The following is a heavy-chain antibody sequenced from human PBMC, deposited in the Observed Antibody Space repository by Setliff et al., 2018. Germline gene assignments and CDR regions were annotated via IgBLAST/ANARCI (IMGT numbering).Heavy chain of an antibody. CDR2: INHSGST. CDR1: GGSFSGYS. Sequence: SETLSLTCAVYGGSFSGYSWSWIRQPPGKGLEWIGEINHSGSTNYNPSLKSRVTISVDTSKNQFSLKLSSVTAADTAVYYCARGGYSYGHHYYYYMDVWGKGTTVTVSS. CDR3: ARGGYSYGHHYYYYMDV. J-gene: IGHJ6*03. D-gene: IGHD5-18*01. V-gene: IGHV4-34*01.